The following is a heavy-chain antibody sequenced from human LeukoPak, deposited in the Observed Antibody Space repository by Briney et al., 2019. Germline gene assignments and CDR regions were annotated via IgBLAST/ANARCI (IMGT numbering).Heavy chain of an antibody. CDR3: AREGAPYSSSWCVDY. D-gene: IGHD6-13*01. CDR1: GFTFSSYG. Sequence: PGRSLRLSCAASGFTFSSYGMHWVRQAPGKGLGWVAVIWYDGSNKYYADSVKGRFTISRDNSKNTLYLQMNSLRAEDTAVYYCAREGAPYSSSWCVDYWGQGTLVTVSS. J-gene: IGHJ4*02. V-gene: IGHV3-33*01. CDR2: IWYDGSNK.